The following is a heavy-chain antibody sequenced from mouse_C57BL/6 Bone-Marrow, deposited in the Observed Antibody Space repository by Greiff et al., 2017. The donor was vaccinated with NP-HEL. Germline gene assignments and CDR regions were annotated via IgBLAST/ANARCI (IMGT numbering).Heavy chain of an antibody. Sequence: VQLQQSGPELVKPGASVKLSCKASGYTFTDYYMHWVKQSPGKSLEWIGYIYPNTGGTGYNEKFKGKATLTVDKSSSTAYMELRSLTSEDSAVYYCARGSDGSSRAWFAYWGQGTLVTVSA. V-gene: IGHV1-34*01. CDR1: GYTFTDYY. CDR2: IYPNTGGT. J-gene: IGHJ3*01. D-gene: IGHD1-1*02. CDR3: ARGSDGSSRAWFAY.